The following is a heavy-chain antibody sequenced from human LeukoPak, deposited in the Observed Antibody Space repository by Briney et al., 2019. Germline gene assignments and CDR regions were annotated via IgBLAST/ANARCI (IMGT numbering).Heavy chain of an antibody. CDR2: IYSGGST. V-gene: IGHV3-53*01. D-gene: IGHD4-17*01. CDR3: ASIGPVDYGDYFNDY. J-gene: IGHJ4*02. Sequence: PGGSLRLSCAASGFTVSSNYMSWVRQAPGKGLEWVSVIYSGGSTYYADSVKGRFTISRDNSKNTLYLQMNSLRAEDTAVYYCASIGPVDYGDYFNDYWGQGTLVTVSS. CDR1: GFTVSSNY.